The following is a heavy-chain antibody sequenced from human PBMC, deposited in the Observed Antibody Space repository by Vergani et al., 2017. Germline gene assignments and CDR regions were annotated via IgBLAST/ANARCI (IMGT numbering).Heavy chain of an antibody. Sequence: EVQLVESGGGLVQPGGSLKLSCAASGFTFSGSAMHWVRQASGKGREWVGRIRSKANSYATAYAASVKGRVTISRDASKNTAYLQMNSLKTEDTAVYDCTSLDGAAGTFQDGPYYYYGMDVWGQGP. CDR2: IRSKANSYAT. J-gene: IGHJ6*02. V-gene: IGHV3-73*02. CDR1: GFTFSGSA. CDR3: TSLDGAAGTFQDGPYYYYGMDV. D-gene: IGHD6-13*01.